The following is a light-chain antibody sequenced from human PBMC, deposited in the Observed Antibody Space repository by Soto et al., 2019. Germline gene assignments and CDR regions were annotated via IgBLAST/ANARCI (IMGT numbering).Light chain of an antibody. CDR3: QQSYSTLWT. V-gene: IGKV1-39*01. Sequence: IQMTQSPSSLSASVGDRVNITCRASQSINDYLNWYQQKPGTAPRLLIYAASNLQSGVPSRFSGSGAGTDFNLTINSLQPEDFATYYCQQSYSTLWTFGPGTRVEIK. CDR1: QSINDY. CDR2: AAS. J-gene: IGKJ1*01.